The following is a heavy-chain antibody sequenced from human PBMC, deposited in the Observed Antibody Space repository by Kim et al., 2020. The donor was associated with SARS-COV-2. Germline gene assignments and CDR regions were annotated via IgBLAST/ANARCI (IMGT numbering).Heavy chain of an antibody. CDR3: VRGGIRSYGYPFFDY. Sequence: GGSLRLSCAASGFTFSDYYMSWVRQAPGKGLEWVAYVPHSGTSTFYSDSVKGRFTISKDSTKDSLYLQMDSLRVEDTAVYYCVRGGIRSYGYPFFDYWGQGILVTVSS. CDR1: GFTFSDYY. D-gene: IGHD5-18*01. J-gene: IGHJ4*02. CDR2: VPHSGTST. V-gene: IGHV3-11*01.